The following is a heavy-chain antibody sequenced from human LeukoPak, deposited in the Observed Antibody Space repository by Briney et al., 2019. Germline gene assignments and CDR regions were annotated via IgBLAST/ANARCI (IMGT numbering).Heavy chain of an antibody. Sequence: ASVMVSCKASGYTFTSYDINWVRQAPGQGLEWMGFINPSGSSTTYAQKFQGRLTMTRDMFTSTDYMELTSLTSDDTAVYYCARDNSVGETAWWFDPWGQGTLVTVSS. CDR1: GYTFTSYD. CDR2: INPSGSST. V-gene: IGHV1-46*01. CDR3: ARDNSVGETAWWFDP. J-gene: IGHJ5*02. D-gene: IGHD1-26*01.